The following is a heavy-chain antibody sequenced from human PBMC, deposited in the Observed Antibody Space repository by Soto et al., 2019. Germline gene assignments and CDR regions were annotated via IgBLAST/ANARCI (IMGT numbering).Heavy chain of an antibody. J-gene: IGHJ4*02. V-gene: IGHV4-39*01. CDR3: VRHITIRGREEPPDF. D-gene: IGHD3-3*01. CDR2: IYYSGST. Sequence: SETLSLTCTVSGCSISSSSYYWDWIRQPPGKGLEWIGSIYYSGSTYYNPSLKSRVTISVDTSKNQFSLKLSSVTAADTAVYYCVRHITIRGREEPPDFWGQGTLVTVSS. CDR1: GCSISSSSYY.